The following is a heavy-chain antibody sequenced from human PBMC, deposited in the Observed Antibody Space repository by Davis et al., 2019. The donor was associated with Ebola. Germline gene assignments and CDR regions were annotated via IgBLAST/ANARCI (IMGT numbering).Heavy chain of an antibody. CDR2: ISTSNGIA. V-gene: IGHV1-18*04. D-gene: IGHD3-22*01. CDR1: GYTFTNYG. CDR3: ARVGLRVKWLSRGMDV. J-gene: IGHJ6*02. Sequence: AASVKVSCKASGYTFTNYGITWVRQAPGQGLEWVRWISTSNGIANYAQQFKGSVTMATDTSTNTAYMELRSLTSDDTAVYYCARVGLRVKWLSRGMDVWGLGTTVTVSS.